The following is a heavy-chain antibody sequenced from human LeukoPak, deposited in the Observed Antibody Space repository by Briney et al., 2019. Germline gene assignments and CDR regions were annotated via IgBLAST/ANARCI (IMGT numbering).Heavy chain of an antibody. Sequence: SETLSLTCAVYGGSFSGYYWSWIRQPPGKGLEWIGEINHRGSTNYNPSLKSRVTISVDTSKNQFSLKLSSVTAADTAVYYCARGHDYGDPPPLDHWGQGTLVTVSS. V-gene: IGHV4-34*01. CDR1: GGSFSGYY. D-gene: IGHD4-17*01. J-gene: IGHJ4*02. CDR2: INHRGST. CDR3: ARGHDYGDPPPLDH.